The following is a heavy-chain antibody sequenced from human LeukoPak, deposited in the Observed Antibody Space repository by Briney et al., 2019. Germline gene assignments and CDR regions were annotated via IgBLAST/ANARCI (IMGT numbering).Heavy chain of an antibody. CDR3: LTDRGGGSCYFGWRCLFDP. Sequence: PSETLSLTCTVSGGSISSSSYYWGWIRQPPGKGLEWIGSIYYSGSTYYNPSLESRVTISVDTSKSSFSLELSSVTAADTAVYFCLTDRGGGSCYFGWRCLFDPWGQGTLVTVSS. CDR1: GGSISSSSYY. D-gene: IGHD2-15*01. V-gene: IGHV4-39*07. CDR2: IYYSGST. J-gene: IGHJ5*02.